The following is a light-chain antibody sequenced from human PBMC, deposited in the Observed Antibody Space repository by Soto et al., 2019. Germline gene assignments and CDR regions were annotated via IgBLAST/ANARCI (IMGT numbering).Light chain of an antibody. CDR3: SSYTSSSTWV. V-gene: IGLV2-14*01. Sequence: QSVLTQPASVSGSPGQSMTISFTGTGSDVAGYNYVSWYQQHPGKAPKLMIYDVSNRPSGVSNRFSGSKSGNTASLTISGLQAEDEADYYCSSYTSSSTWVFGGGTKLTVL. J-gene: IGLJ3*02. CDR1: GSDVAGYNY. CDR2: DVS.